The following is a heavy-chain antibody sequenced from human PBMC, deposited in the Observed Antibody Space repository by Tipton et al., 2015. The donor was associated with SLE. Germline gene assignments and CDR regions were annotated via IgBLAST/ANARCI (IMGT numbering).Heavy chain of an antibody. Sequence: TLSLTCTVSGGSISGGHYYWTWIRQAAGKGPEWIGRIYSSGSTNYNPSLMSRVTISADTSKNQFSLKLSSVTAADTAVYYCAKEVFGYFQHWGQGTLVTVSS. V-gene: IGHV4-61*02. D-gene: IGHD3-10*01. CDR2: IYSSGST. CDR1: GGSISGGHYY. J-gene: IGHJ1*01. CDR3: AKEVFGYFQH.